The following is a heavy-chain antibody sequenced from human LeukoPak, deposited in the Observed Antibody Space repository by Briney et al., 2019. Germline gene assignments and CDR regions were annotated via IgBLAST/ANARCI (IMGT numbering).Heavy chain of an antibody. Sequence: GGSLRLSCAASGFTFSSYEMNWVRQAPGKGLEWVSYISSSGSTIYYAYPVKGRFPISRDNAKDALYLQMNSLRAEDTAVYYCAREPIGSYYYYYFDYWGQGTLVTVSS. CDR1: GFTFSSYE. J-gene: IGHJ4*02. CDR2: ISSSGSTI. V-gene: IGHV3-48*03. CDR3: AREPIGSYYYYYFDY. D-gene: IGHD3-10*01.